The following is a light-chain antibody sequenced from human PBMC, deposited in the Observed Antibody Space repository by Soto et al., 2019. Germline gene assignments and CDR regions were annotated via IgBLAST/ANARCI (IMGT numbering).Light chain of an antibody. J-gene: IGLJ3*02. V-gene: IGLV2-14*03. CDR1: SSDVGGYDY. CDR2: DVS. Sequence: QAVVTQPASVSGSPGQSITFSCTGTSSDVGGYDYVSWYQHHPGKAPKLMIFDVSDRPSGVSSRFSGSKSGNTASLTISGLQAEDEAFYYCSSYTSSSTRVFGGGTKVTVL. CDR3: SSYTSSSTRV.